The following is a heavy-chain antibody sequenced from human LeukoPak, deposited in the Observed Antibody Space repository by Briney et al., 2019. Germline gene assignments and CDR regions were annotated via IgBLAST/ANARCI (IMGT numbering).Heavy chain of an antibody. V-gene: IGHV4-39*01. D-gene: IGHD5-24*01. J-gene: IGHJ6*03. Sequence: GKGLEWIGSIDYSGRSYYNPSLKSRVTIFVDTSKNQFTLKLSSVTAADTAVYYCARVEGYYYYMDVWGKGTTVTVAS. CDR2: IDYSGRS. CDR3: ARVEGYYYYMDV.